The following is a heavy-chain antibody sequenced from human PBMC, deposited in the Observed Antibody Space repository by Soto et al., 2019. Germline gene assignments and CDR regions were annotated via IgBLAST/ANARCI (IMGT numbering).Heavy chain of an antibody. D-gene: IGHD3-10*01. Sequence: QVQLQESGPGLVKPSETLSLTCTVSGGSISSYYWSWIRQPPGKGLEWIGYIYYSGSTNYNPSLKSRLTISVDTSKNQCSLKLNSMTAADTAVYYCARHNYGSGSTYFDYWGQGTLVTVSS. CDR2: IYYSGST. J-gene: IGHJ4*02. CDR1: GGSISSYY. V-gene: IGHV4-59*08. CDR3: ARHNYGSGSTYFDY.